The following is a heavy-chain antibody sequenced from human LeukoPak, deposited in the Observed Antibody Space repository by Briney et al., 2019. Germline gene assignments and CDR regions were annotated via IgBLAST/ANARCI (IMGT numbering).Heavy chain of an antibody. Sequence: SQTLSLTCAISGDSVSSYSATWNWIRQSPSRGLAWLGRTYYRSKWFNDYAVSVKSRITINPDTFKNQFSLQLNAVTPEDTAVYFCARDSGVGLDAFDIWGQGTMVTVSS. CDR3: ARDSGVGLDAFDI. CDR1: GDSVSSYSAT. CDR2: TYYRSKWFN. V-gene: IGHV6-1*01. J-gene: IGHJ3*02. D-gene: IGHD3-3*01.